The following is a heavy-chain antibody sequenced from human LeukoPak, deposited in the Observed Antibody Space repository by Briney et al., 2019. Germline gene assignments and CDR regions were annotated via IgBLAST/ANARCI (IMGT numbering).Heavy chain of an antibody. Sequence: ASVTVSCKASGYTFTSYYMHWVRQAPGQGLEWMGLINPSGGSTSYAQKFQGRVTMTRDTSTSTVYMELSSLRSEDTAVYYCARDRYDSADAFDIWGQGTMVTVSS. D-gene: IGHD3-16*02. J-gene: IGHJ3*02. V-gene: IGHV1-46*01. CDR2: INPSGGST. CDR3: ARDRYDSADAFDI. CDR1: GYTFTSYY.